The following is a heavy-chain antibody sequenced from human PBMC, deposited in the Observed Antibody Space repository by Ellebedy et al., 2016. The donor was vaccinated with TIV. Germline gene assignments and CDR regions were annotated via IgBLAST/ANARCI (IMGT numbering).Heavy chain of an antibody. V-gene: IGHV3-33*01. D-gene: IGHD3-10*01. J-gene: IGHJ6*02. CDR2: IWRDGSKT. Sequence: GESLKISCEGSGYSFDFYGMHWVRQAPGKGLEWVALIWRDGSKTYYADSVKGRFTISRDNSNNSLYLQMDTLRAEDTAVYYCARSLRGAYYYYGMDVWGQGTTVTVS. CDR1: GYSFDFYG. CDR3: ARSLRGAYYYYGMDV.